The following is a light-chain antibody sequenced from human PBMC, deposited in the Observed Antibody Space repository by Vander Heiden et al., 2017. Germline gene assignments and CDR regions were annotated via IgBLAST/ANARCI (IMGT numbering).Light chain of an antibody. CDR3: SLYTSSSTL. J-gene: IGLJ2*01. Sequence: QSALTQPPSVSGSPGQSVTISCTGTSSDVGSYNRVSWYQQPTGTAPKLMIYEVSNRPSGVPDRFSGSKSGNTASLTISGLQAEDEADYYCSLYTSSSTLFGGGTKLTVL. CDR1: SSDVGSYNR. V-gene: IGLV2-18*01. CDR2: EVS.